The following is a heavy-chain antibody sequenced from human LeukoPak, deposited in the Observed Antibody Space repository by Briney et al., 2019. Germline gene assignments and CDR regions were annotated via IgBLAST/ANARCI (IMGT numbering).Heavy chain of an antibody. CDR2: IYPGDSDT. J-gene: IGHJ4*02. CDR3: ARQGPPFCSSTSCYVGEYFDY. Sequence: KDGESLKISCKGSGYSFTSYWIGWVRQMPGKGLEWMGIIYPGDSDTRYSPSFQGQVTISADKSISTAYLQWSSLKASDTAMYYCARQGPPFCSSTSCYVGEYFDYWGQGTLVTVSS. V-gene: IGHV5-51*01. D-gene: IGHD2-2*01. CDR1: GYSFTSYW.